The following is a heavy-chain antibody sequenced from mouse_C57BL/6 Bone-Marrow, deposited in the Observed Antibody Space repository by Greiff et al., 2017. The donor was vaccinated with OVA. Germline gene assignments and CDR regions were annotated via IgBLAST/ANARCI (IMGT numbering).Heavy chain of an antibody. Sequence: EVKLMESGGDLVKPGGSLKLSCAASGFTFSSYGMSWVRQTPDKRLEWVATISSGGSYTYYPDSVKGRFTISRDNAKNTLYLQMSSLKSEDTAMYYGARRDGYGGEDYWGQGTSVTVSS. D-gene: IGHD2-2*01. CDR3: ARRDGYGGEDY. CDR1: GFTFSSYG. J-gene: IGHJ4*01. CDR2: ISSGGSYT. V-gene: IGHV5-6*02.